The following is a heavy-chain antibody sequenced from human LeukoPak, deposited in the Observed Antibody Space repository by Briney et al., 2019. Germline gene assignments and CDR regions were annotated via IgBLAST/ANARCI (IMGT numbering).Heavy chain of an antibody. V-gene: IGHV4-59*01. Sequence: SETLSLTCTVSGGSISSYYWSWIRQPPGKGLEWIGYIYYSGSTNYNPSLKSRVTISVDTSKNQFSLKLSSVTAADTAVYYCARAESGITIFGVAPAPDVWGQGTTVTVSS. CDR1: GGSISSYY. CDR2: IYYSGST. J-gene: IGHJ6*02. D-gene: IGHD3-3*01. CDR3: ARAESGITIFGVAPAPDV.